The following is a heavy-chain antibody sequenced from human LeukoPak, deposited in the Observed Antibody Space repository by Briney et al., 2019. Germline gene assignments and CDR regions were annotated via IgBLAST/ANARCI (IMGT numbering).Heavy chain of an antibody. D-gene: IGHD2-21*02. CDR2: ISSSSSHI. CDR1: RFTFSSYA. Sequence: PGGSLRLSCAASRFTFSSYAMNWVRQAPGKGLEWFSSISSSSSHIYYADSVKGRFTISRDNTRNSLYLQMNSLRAEDMAVYYCARGYCGGDCYGDWGQGTLVTVSS. CDR3: ARGYCGGDCYGD. J-gene: IGHJ1*01. V-gene: IGHV3-21*01.